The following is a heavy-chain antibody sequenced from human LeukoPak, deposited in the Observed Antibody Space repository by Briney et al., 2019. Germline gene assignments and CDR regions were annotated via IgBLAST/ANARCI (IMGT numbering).Heavy chain of an antibody. Sequence: KLGASLQISCKASGSIFTSYWIGWVRHLPGKGLEWMGIIYPGDSGTSYSPSFQGQVTISADKSISTAYLRWSSLKASDIAMYYCARVSDHYFDYWGQGTLATVSS. CDR1: GSIFTSYW. V-gene: IGHV5-51*01. CDR2: IYPGDSGT. CDR3: ARVSDHYFDY. J-gene: IGHJ4*02. D-gene: IGHD1-14*01.